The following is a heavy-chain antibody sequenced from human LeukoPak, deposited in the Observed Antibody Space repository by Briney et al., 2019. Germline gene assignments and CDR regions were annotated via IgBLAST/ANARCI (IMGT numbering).Heavy chain of an antibody. CDR1: GFTFSKYG. D-gene: IGHD3-16*01. J-gene: IGHJ5*02. Sequence: PGGSLRLSCAASGFTFSKYGMHWVRQAPGKGLEWVSSISSSSSYIYYADSVKGRFTISRDNAKNSLYLQMNSLRAEDTAVYYCARDRGYAFDPWGQGTLVTVSS. V-gene: IGHV3-21*01. CDR2: ISSSSSYI. CDR3: ARDRGYAFDP.